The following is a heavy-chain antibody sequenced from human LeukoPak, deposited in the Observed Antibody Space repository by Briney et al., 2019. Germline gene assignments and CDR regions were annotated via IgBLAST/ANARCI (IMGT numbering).Heavy chain of an antibody. Sequence: SETLSLTCTVSGGSISSYYWSWIRQPPGKGLEWIGYIYYSGSTNYNPSLKSRVTISVDTSKNQFSLKLSSVTAADTAVYYCARGAGGWYNYMDVWGKGTTVTVSS. D-gene: IGHD6-19*01. CDR1: GGSISSYY. V-gene: IGHV4-59*01. CDR2: IYYSGST. J-gene: IGHJ6*03. CDR3: ARGAGGWYNYMDV.